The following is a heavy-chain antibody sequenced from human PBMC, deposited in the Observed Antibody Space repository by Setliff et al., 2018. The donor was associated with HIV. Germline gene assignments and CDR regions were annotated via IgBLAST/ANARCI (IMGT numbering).Heavy chain of an antibody. CDR2: IYYSGTT. CDR1: GGSISSYY. CDR3: AGDSGYPSNWFDP. J-gene: IGHJ5*02. Sequence: PSETLSLTCTVSGGSISSYYWGWFRQPPGEGLEWIGSIYYSGTTYYAPSLETRLTISVDTSTNQFSLKLTSVTAADTAMYFCAGDSGYPSNWFDPWGQGILVTVSS. V-gene: IGHV4-39*02. D-gene: IGHD3-22*01.